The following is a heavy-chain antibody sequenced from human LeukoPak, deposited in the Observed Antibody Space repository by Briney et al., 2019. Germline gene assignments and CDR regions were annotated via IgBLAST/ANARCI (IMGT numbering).Heavy chain of an antibody. V-gene: IGHV4-59*01. J-gene: IGHJ5*02. CDR2: IYYSGST. CDR3: ARLHSSSWDLFFWFDP. D-gene: IGHD6-13*01. Sequence: SETLSLTCTVSGGSISSYYWSWIRQPPGKGLEWIGYIYYSGSTNYKPSLKSRVTISVDTSKNQFSLKLSSVTAADTAVYYCARLHSSSWDLFFWFDPWGQGTLVTVSS. CDR1: GGSISSYY.